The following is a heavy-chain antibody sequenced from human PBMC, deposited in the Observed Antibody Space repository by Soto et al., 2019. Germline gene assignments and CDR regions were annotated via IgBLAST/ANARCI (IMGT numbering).Heavy chain of an antibody. CDR2: ISGSGRKT. D-gene: IGHD3-22*01. CDR1: GCTFSNYV. J-gene: IGHJ4*02. V-gene: IGHV3-23*01. CDR3: ASRNYYETGAYYYYYFDY. Sequence: GGSLRLSCAASGCTFSNYVMSWVRQATGKGLEWVSGISGSGRKTYYADSVKGRFTISRDNSKNTFYLQMSSLRAEDTAVYFCASRNYYETGAYYYYYFDYWGLGTLVTVSS.